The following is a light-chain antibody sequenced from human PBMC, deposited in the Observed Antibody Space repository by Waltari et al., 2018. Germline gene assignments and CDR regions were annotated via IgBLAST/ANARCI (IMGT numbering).Light chain of an antibody. CDR3: QHYVRLPVS. CDR2: AAS. Sequence: SCRASPSVGKFLAFYQKSPGQAPRLIIYAASSAATGTPHRVSGSGVGTDVSLTISPLEPEDFAVYVCQHYVRLPVSFDQGTKVGIK. V-gene: IGKV3-20*01. CDR1: PSVGKF. J-gene: IGKJ1*01.